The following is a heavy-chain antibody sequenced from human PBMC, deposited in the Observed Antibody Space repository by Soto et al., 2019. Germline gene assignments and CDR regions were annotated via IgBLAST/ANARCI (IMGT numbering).Heavy chain of an antibody. J-gene: IGHJ4*02. Sequence: GGSLRLSCAASGFTFSSYAMSWVRQAPGKGLEWVSTISGSGGTTYYADSVKGRFTISRDNSKNTLYLQMNSLRAEDTAIYYCAKNKETGTTGGLGYWGQGTLVTVSS. V-gene: IGHV3-23*01. D-gene: IGHD1-1*01. CDR3: AKNKETGTTGGLGY. CDR2: ISGSGGTT. CDR1: GFTFSSYA.